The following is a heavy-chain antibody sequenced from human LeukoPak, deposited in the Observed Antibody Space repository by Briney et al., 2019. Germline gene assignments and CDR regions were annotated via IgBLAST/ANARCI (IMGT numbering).Heavy chain of an antibody. Sequence: GGSLRLSCAASGFTFSSYAMHWVRQAPGKGLEWVAVISYDGSNKYYADSVKGRFTISRDNSKNTLYLQMNSLRAEDTAVYYCARGGYSSGSYPRKRYYSDYWGQGTLVTVSS. CDR1: GFTFSSYA. CDR2: ISYDGSNK. J-gene: IGHJ4*02. D-gene: IGHD6-19*01. CDR3: ARGGYSSGSYPRKRYYSDY. V-gene: IGHV3-30-3*01.